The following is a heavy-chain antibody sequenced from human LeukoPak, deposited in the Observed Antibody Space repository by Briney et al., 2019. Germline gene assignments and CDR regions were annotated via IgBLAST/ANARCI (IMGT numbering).Heavy chain of an antibody. V-gene: IGHV3-30*14. Sequence: GRSLILSCAASGFTLRTYPMHWVRQAPGKGLEWVAVISYDGSDKYYADSVRGRFTISRDNSKNTLYLHVNNLRVEDTAVYYCARVGSNHLNYYYYYGMDVWGQGTTVTVSS. CDR3: ARVGSNHLNYYYYYGMDV. CDR2: ISYDGSDK. J-gene: IGHJ6*02. D-gene: IGHD1-14*01. CDR1: GFTLRTYP.